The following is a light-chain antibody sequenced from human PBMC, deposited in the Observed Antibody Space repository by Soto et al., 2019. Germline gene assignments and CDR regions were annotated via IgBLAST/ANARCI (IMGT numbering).Light chain of an antibody. CDR3: QKYKSAPWT. CDR2: AAY. CDR1: QGISNY. Sequence: DIQMTQSPSSLSASVGDRVTITCRASQGISNYLAWYQQKPGKVHKLLIYAAYTLQSGVPSRFSGSGSETDFTLTISSLQPEDVATYYCQKYKSAPWTFGQGTKVEIK. J-gene: IGKJ1*01. V-gene: IGKV1-27*01.